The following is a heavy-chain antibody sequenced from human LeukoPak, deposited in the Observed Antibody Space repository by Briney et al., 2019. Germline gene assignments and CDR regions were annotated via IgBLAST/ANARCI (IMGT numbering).Heavy chain of an antibody. Sequence: PGGSLRLSCAASGFTFSNYGMNWVRQAPGKGLEWVSGITANGGTTYYADSVKGRFTISRDNSKNTLYLQMSSLRAEDTAVYYCAKDRDTSGLEFQHWGQGTLVTVSS. V-gene: IGHV3-23*01. CDR1: GFTFSNYG. CDR3: AKDRDTSGLEFQH. J-gene: IGHJ1*01. CDR2: ITANGGTT. D-gene: IGHD6-19*01.